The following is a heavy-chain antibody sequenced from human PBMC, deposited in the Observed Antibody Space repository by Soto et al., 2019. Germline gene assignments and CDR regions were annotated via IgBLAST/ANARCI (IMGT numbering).Heavy chain of an antibody. Sequence: GGSLRLSCAASGFTFSSYAMSWVRQTPGKGLEWVSGVLGGGGSTFYADSVKGRFTISRDNSKNTQYVQMNSLRAEDTAIYYCARKGPPRDAFDIWGQGTMVTVSS. CDR3: ARKGPPRDAFDI. J-gene: IGHJ3*02. V-gene: IGHV3-23*01. CDR1: GFTFSSYA. CDR2: VLGGGGST.